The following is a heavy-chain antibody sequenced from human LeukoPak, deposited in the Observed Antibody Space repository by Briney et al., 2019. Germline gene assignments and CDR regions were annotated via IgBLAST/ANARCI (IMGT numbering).Heavy chain of an antibody. V-gene: IGHV3-30*03. CDR1: GFTFRSYG. Sequence: GGPLRLSCAASGFTFRSYGVHWLRKAPGKGLEGVALISHDGGKKYYADSVKGRFTISRDNAKNTLYLQMNSLRGEDTAVYFCARAEYSRSWYPGVWGQGALVTVSS. CDR3: ARAEYSRSWYPGV. J-gene: IGHJ4*02. D-gene: IGHD6-13*01. CDR2: ISHDGGKK.